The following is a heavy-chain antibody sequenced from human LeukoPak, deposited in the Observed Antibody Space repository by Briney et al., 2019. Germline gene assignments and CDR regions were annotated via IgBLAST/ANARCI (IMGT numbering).Heavy chain of an antibody. J-gene: IGHJ4*02. CDR1: GFTFSSYG. CDR2: ISGSGGST. D-gene: IGHD6-13*01. V-gene: IGHV3-23*01. CDR3: ANSRGGSSWYF. Sequence: GGSLRLSCAASGFTFSSYGMSWVRQAPGKGLEWVSAISGSGGSTYYADSVKGRFTISRDNSKNTLYLQMNSLRAEDTAVYYCANSRGGSSWYFWGQGTLVTVSS.